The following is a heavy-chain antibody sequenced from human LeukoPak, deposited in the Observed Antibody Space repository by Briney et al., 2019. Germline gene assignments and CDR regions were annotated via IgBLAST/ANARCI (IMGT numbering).Heavy chain of an antibody. CDR2: TYYRSKWYN. V-gene: IGHV6-1*01. Sequence: SQTLSLTCAISGDSVFSNSSWNWIRQSPSRGLEWLGRTYYRSKWYNDYVVSVKSRININPDTSKNQFSLQLSSVTAADTAIYYCARENPSGYYNRPIDYWGQGTLVTVSS. CDR3: ARENPSGYYNRPIDY. D-gene: IGHD3-22*01. CDR1: GDSVFSNSS. J-gene: IGHJ4*02.